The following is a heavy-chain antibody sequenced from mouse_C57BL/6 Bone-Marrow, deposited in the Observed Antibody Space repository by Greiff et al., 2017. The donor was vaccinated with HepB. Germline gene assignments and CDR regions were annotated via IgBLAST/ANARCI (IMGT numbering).Heavy chain of an antibody. J-gene: IGHJ2*01. CDR1: GFTFSSYA. Sequence: EVKLMESGGGLVKPGGSLKLSCAASGFTFSSYAMSWVRQTPEKRLEWVATISDGGSYTYYPDNVKGRFTISRDNAKNNLYLQMSHLKSEDTAMYYCARDRVGRYFDYWGQGTTLTVSS. D-gene: IGHD4-1*01. CDR2: ISDGGSYT. V-gene: IGHV5-4*01. CDR3: ARDRVGRYFDY.